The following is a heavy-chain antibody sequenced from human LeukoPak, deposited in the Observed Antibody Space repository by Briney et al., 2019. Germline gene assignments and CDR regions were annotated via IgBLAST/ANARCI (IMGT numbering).Heavy chain of an antibody. D-gene: IGHD3-10*01. CDR1: GFTFDDYA. CDR3: ARGGIENDAFDI. J-gene: IGHJ3*02. CDR2: ISWNSGSI. Sequence: PGRSLRLSCAASGFTFDDYAMHWVRQAPGKGLEWVSGISWNSGSIGYADSVKGRFTISRDNAKNSLYLQMNSLRAEDTALYYCARGGIENDAFDIWGQGTMVTVPS. V-gene: IGHV3-9*01.